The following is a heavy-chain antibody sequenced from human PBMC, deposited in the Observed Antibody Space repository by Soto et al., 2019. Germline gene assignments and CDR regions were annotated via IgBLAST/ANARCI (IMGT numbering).Heavy chain of an antibody. D-gene: IGHD5-12*01. CDR2: ISTGSRTK. J-gene: IGHJ2*01. CDR3: ARAPGDGYNPHWSIDL. CDR1: GFTFSSYS. Sequence: GSLRLSCAASGFTFSSYSINWVRQAPGKGLEWVSYISTGSRTKYYADSVKGRFTISRDNAENSLYLQMNSLRAEDTAVYYCARAPGDGYNPHWSIDLWGRGTLVTVSS. V-gene: IGHV3-48*01.